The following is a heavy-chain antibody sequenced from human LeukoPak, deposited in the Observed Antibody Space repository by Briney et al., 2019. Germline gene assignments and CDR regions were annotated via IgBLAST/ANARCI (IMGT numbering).Heavy chain of an antibody. Sequence: GGSLRLSCAASGFTFDDYAMHWVRQGPGKGLEWVSGISWNSGSIGYADSVKGRFTISRDNAKNSLYLQMNSLRAEDTALYYCAQDISAYYYGSGSYMVYWGQGTLVTVSS. CDR1: GFTFDDYA. D-gene: IGHD3-10*01. V-gene: IGHV3-9*01. CDR3: AQDISAYYYGSGSYMVY. J-gene: IGHJ4*02. CDR2: ISWNSGSI.